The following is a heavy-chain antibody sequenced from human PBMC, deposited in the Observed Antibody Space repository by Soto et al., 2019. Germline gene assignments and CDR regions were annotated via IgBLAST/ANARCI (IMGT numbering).Heavy chain of an antibody. CDR2: ISVYNGNT. V-gene: IGHV1-18*01. CDR3: ARAGQYYDASGYAD. Sequence: QVKLVQSGTEVKKPGASIKVSCKASGYSFVTSGMTWVRQAPGQGLEWMGWISVYNGNTNYDQKLQDRVTMTTDTSTNPDYLEVRNLRSDDTAVYYWARAGQYYDASGYADWGQGTLVTVSS. D-gene: IGHD3-22*01. CDR1: GYSFVTSG. J-gene: IGHJ4*02.